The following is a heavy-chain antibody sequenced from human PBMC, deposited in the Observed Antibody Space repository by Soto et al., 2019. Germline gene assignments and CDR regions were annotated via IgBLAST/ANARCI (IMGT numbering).Heavy chain of an antibody. Sequence: PSETLSLTCTVSGGSITSSGYFWDWIRQPPGKGLEWIGTVHSTGGPYYSPSLRSRVTIYVDTSKNLFSLKMTSASATDTAVYFCAKREDSSRFGGLDIWGQGTAVT. J-gene: IGHJ6*02. V-gene: IGHV4-39*01. CDR3: AKREDSSRFGGLDI. CDR1: GGSITSSGYF. CDR2: VHSTGGP. D-gene: IGHD3-3*01.